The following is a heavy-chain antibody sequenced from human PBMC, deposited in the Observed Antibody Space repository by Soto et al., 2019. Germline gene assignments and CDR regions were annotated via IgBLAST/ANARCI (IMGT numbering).Heavy chain of an antibody. CDR1: GGSISSGDYY. D-gene: IGHD3-22*01. J-gene: IGHJ4*02. Sequence: SETLSLTCTVSGGSISSGDYYWSWIRQPPGKGLEWIGYIYYSGSTYYNPSLKSRVTISVDTSKNQFSLKLSSVTAADTAVYYCARVGYYYDSSGYAWSPFDYWGQGTLVTVSS. CDR2: IYYSGST. V-gene: IGHV4-30-4*01. CDR3: ARVGYYYDSSGYAWSPFDY.